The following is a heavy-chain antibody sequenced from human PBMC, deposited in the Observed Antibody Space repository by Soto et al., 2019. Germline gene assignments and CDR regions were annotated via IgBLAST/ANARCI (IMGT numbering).Heavy chain of an antibody. Sequence: EVQLLESGGGLVQPGGSLRLSCVASGFTFSIYAMNWVRQAPGKGLEWVSTISAVGGSTYYADSMKGRFTISRDNSKNTLYLQMNSLRAEHTAIYYCARDSDRKGWVSSTFDIWGQGTMVTVSS. CDR1: GFTFSIYA. CDR3: ARDSDRKGWVSSTFDI. CDR2: ISAVGGST. D-gene: IGHD6-13*01. V-gene: IGHV3-23*01. J-gene: IGHJ3*02.